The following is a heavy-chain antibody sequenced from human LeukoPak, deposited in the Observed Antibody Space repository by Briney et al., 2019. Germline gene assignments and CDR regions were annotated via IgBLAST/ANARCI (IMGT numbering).Heavy chain of an antibody. CDR1: GFTFSSYG. CDR3: AKDGNWARFED. CDR2: ITSRSTT. V-gene: IGHV3-23*01. Sequence: GGSLRLSCAASGFTFSSYGMNWVRQAPGKGLEWVSGITSRSTTYYADSVKGRFTISRDNSKNMVWLQINSPTAEDTATYYCAKDGNWARFEDWGQGTLVTVSS. D-gene: IGHD7-27*01. J-gene: IGHJ4*02.